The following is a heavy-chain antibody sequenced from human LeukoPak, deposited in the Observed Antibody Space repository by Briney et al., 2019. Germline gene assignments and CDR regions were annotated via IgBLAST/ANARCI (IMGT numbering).Heavy chain of an antibody. CDR1: GFTFSGYA. V-gene: IGHV3-15*01. Sequence: GGSLRLSCAASGFTFSGYAMTWVRQAPGKGLEWVGRIKTKTDGGTTDYAAPVKGRFTISRDDSKNTLYLQMNSLKTEDTAVYYCTTQAAAGTSRGVYYFDYWGQGTLVTVSS. D-gene: IGHD6-13*01. CDR3: TTQAAAGTSRGVYYFDY. J-gene: IGHJ4*02. CDR2: IKTKTDGGTT.